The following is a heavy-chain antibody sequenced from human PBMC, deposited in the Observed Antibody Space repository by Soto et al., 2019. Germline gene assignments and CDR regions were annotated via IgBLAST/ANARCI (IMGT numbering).Heavy chain of an antibody. Sequence: GGSLRLSCAASGFTFSSYGMHWVRQAPGKGLEWVAVISYDGSNKYYADSVKGRFTISRDNAKNSLYLQMNSLRAEDTAVYYCARGSYCGGDCYSVNFDYWGQGTLVTVSS. CDR2: ISYDGSNK. V-gene: IGHV3-30*03. D-gene: IGHD2-21*01. CDR3: ARGSYCGGDCYSVNFDY. CDR1: GFTFSSYG. J-gene: IGHJ4*02.